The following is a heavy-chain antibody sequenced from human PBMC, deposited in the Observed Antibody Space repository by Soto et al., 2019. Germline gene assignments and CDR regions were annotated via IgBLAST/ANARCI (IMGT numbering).Heavy chain of an antibody. D-gene: IGHD4-17*01. CDR1: DDSIYTYY. CDR2: IYTNGST. V-gene: IGHV4-4*07. J-gene: IGHJ4*02. CDR3: ARDRTVDYVDYYFDY. Sequence: ETLSLTCTVSDDSIYTYYWSWIRQPAGKGLEWIGRIYTNGSTNSKPSLRSRLTMSVDRSKHQLSLKLSSVTAADTAVYYCARDRTVDYVDYYFDYWGRGTLVTVS.